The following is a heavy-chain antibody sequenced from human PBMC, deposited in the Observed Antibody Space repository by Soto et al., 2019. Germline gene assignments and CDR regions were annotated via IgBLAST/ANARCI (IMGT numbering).Heavy chain of an antibody. CDR1: GYSFTSYW. D-gene: IGHD2-2*01. CDR3: ARHRVEPANNDY. V-gene: IGHV5-10-1*01. CDR2: IDPSDSYT. Sequence: GESLNLSCKGSGYSFTSYWISWVLHMPGKGLEWMGRIDPSDSYTNYSPPFQGHVTISTDKSINTAYLQWSSLKASDTAIYYCARHRVEPANNDYWGQGTLVTVSS. J-gene: IGHJ4*02.